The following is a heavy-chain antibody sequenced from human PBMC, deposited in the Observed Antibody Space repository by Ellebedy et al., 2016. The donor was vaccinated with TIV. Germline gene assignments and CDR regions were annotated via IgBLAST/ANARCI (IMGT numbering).Heavy chain of an antibody. CDR2: IYSGGTT. CDR3: AGHGDRAMTH. J-gene: IGHJ4*02. D-gene: IGHD5-18*01. V-gene: IGHV3-66*04. CDR1: GFTFSSYG. Sequence: GESLKISCAASGFTFSSYGMHWVRQAPGKGLEWVSVIYSGGTTHYADSVKGRFTISRDKSKNTMYLQMNSLRAEDTAVYYCAGHGDRAMTHWGQGTLVTVSS.